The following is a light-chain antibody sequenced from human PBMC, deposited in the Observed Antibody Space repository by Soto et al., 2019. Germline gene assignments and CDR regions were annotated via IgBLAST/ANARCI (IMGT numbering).Light chain of an antibody. V-gene: IGLV2-14*02. Sequence: QSALTQPASVSGSPAQSITISCTGSSSDVGGSGLVSWYQFHPGKAPKLLIFEGFKRPSGVSNRFSGSKSGSTASLTISGLQTEDAADYYCSSYTLTTTLFGGGTKVTVL. J-gene: IGLJ2*01. CDR3: SSYTLTTTL. CDR2: EGF. CDR1: SSDVGGSGL.